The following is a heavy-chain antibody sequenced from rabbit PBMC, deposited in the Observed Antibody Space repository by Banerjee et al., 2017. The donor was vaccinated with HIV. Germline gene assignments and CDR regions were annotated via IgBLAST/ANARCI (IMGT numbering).Heavy chain of an antibody. Sequence: QSVEESGGRLVQPGGSLTLSCKASGFDFNSYYISWVRQAPGKGLEWIACINTSSGNTVYASWAKGRFTISKTSSTTVTLQMTSLTAADTASYFCARRDAGYGYGALDPRGPGTLVTVS. CDR1: GFDFNSYY. CDR3: ARRDAGYGYGALDP. V-gene: IGHV1S40*01. CDR2: INTSSGNT. D-gene: IGHD6-1*01. J-gene: IGHJ2*01.